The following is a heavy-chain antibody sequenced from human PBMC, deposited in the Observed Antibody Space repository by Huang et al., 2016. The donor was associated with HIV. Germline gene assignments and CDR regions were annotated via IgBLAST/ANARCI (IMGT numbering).Heavy chain of an antibody. J-gene: IGHJ4*02. D-gene: IGHD6-13*01. CDR3: AKADSGAAAGSLVDY. CDR2: ITGRGSSS. V-gene: IGHV3-23*01. Sequence: EVQLLESGGGLVQPGGSLRLSCEASGFTFRRYAMSWVRQAPGKGLEWVASITGRGSSSYYADSVKGRFTISRDNSKNTLYLQMNSLRAEDTAIYYCAKADSGAAAGSLVDYWGQGTLVTVSS. CDR1: GFTFRRYA.